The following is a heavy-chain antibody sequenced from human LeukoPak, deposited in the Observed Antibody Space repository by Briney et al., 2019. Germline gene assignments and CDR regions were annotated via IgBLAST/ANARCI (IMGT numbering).Heavy chain of an antibody. CDR1: GGSISSYY. J-gene: IGHJ3*02. V-gene: IGHV4-59*12. CDR3: ARDIVVVPAGAYAFDI. D-gene: IGHD2-2*01. Sequence: SETLSLTCTVSGGSISSYYWSWIRQPPGKGLEWIGYIYYSGSTNYNPSLKSRVTISVDTSKNQFPLKLSSVTAADTAVYYCARDIVVVPAGAYAFDIWGQGTMVTVSS. CDR2: IYYSGST.